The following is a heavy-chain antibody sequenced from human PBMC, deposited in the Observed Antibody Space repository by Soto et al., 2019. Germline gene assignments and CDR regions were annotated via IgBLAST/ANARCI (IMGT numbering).Heavy chain of an antibody. CDR3: ARVWQRSFLI. V-gene: IGHV4-59*01. CDR1: GAYITSYC. D-gene: IGHD6-25*01. CDR2: MYHSGNT. Sequence: PSVTLSLTCSVSGAYITSYCLSWIRQPPGKGLEYIGYMYHSGNTNYNPSLSSRVTVSVDTSKNQFSLRLNSVTAADTAVYYCARVWQRSFLIWGQGTMVTVSS. J-gene: IGHJ3*02.